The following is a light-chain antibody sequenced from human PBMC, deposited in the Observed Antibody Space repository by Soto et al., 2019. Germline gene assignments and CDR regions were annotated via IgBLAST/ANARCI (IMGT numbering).Light chain of an antibody. CDR3: EQRHMWPIT. CDR2: DAS. Sequence: LSLEGIDTCCCRTSQSVSRTYLAWYQQKPGQTPRLLIYDASSRATGIPDKFIGSGAGSDLPLTSGVLALQVTAVYNCEQRHMWPITVGQGTRLEIK. CDR1: QSVSRTY. J-gene: IGKJ5*01. V-gene: IGKV3D-20*02.